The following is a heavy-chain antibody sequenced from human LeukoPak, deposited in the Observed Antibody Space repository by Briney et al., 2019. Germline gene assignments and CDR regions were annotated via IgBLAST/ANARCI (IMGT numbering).Heavy chain of an antibody. J-gene: IGHJ4*02. V-gene: IGHV3-30*18. Sequence: GGSLRLSCTASGFSFNAYWMHWVRQAPGTGLEWVAIMSYDENTKYYADSVKGRFTISRDNSKNTLYLQMNSLRAEDTAVYYCAKGHYYDSSGYSTYYFDYWGQGTLVTVSS. D-gene: IGHD3-22*01. CDR2: MSYDENTK. CDR1: GFSFNAYW. CDR3: AKGHYYDSSGYSTYYFDY.